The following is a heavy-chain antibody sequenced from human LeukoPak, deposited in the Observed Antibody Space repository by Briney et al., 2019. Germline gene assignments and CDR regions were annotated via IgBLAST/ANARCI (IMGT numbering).Heavy chain of an antibody. J-gene: IGHJ3*02. CDR2: ISGSGGST. CDR1: GFTFSSYA. CDR3: AKRPSYYDNSADGFDI. D-gene: IGHD3-22*01. V-gene: IGHV3-23*01. Sequence: PGGSLRLSCAASGFTFSSYAMSWVRQAPGKGLEWVSAISGSGGSTYYADSVKSRFTISRDNSKNTLYLQMNSLRAEDTAVYYCAKRPSYYDNSADGFDIWGQGTMVTVSS.